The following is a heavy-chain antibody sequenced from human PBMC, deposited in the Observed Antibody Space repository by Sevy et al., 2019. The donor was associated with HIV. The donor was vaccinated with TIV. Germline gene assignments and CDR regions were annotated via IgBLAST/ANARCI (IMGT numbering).Heavy chain of an antibody. CDR3: AKGIAASGYYFDF. CDR2: IWYDGNNE. D-gene: IGHD6-13*01. J-gene: IGHJ4*02. V-gene: IGHV3-33*06. CDR1: GFTFTKFG. Sequence: GGSLRLSCAASGFTFTKFGMHWVRQAPGKGLEWVAGIWYDGNNEDYADSVKGRLTISRDNSKNTVYLQMNSLRAEDTAVYYCAKGIAASGYYFDFWGQGTLVTVSS.